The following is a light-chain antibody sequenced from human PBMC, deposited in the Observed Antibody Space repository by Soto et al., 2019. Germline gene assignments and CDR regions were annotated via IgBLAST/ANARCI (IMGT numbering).Light chain of an antibody. CDR2: YDT. J-gene: IGLJ1*01. Sequence: HSLLAHPASLSGLRGQSITISCTATSSDVGGYNYVSWYQQHSGKAPKLINYYDTNRPSGGSIRFSGSKSDNPASLSISVLQPVDEAEYRCSSYTTSNTRQIVFGTGTKVTVL. CDR1: SSDVGGYNY. CDR3: SSYTTSNTRQIV. V-gene: IGLV2-14*03.